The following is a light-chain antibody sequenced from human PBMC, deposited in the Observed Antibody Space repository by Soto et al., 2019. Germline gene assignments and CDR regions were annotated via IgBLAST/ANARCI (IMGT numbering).Light chain of an antibody. Sequence: QSVLTQPPSVSGAPGQRVTISCTGSSSNIGAGYDIHWYQQVPGTAPKPLIYANNNRASGVPDRFSGSKSGTSASLAITGLQAEDAADSYCQSSDPSLRGYVFGPGPKLTVL. CDR2: ANN. CDR1: SSNIGAGYD. CDR3: QSSDPSLRGYV. J-gene: IGLJ1*01. V-gene: IGLV1-40*01.